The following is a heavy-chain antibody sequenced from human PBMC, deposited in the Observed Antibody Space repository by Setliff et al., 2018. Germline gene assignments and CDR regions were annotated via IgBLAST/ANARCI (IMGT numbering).Heavy chain of an antibody. V-gene: IGHV4-39*07. Sequence: PSETLSLTCSASGDSISTSSYYWGWIRQPPGKGLEWIGSIYYRGSTYHNPSLKSRVTVSVDTSKNQFSLKLSSVTAADTAVYYCARSPFPVDTVMVTTFDSWGQGTLVTVSS. J-gene: IGHJ4*02. D-gene: IGHD5-18*01. CDR2: IYYRGST. CDR1: GDSISTSSYY. CDR3: ARSPFPVDTVMVTTFDS.